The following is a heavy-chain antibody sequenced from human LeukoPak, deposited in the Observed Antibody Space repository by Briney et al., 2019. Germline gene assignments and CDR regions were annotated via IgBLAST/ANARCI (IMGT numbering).Heavy chain of an antibody. CDR1: GGSITSYY. CDR2: VSYGGRT. Sequence: PSETLSLTCSVSGGSITSYYWSWIRQPPGNGLEWIGQVSYGGRTNYSPSLRSRVSISVDTSQNQFSLKLNSETAADTAVYFCARASATFDDWGQGTLVTVSS. J-gene: IGHJ4*02. V-gene: IGHV4-59*01. CDR3: ARASATFDD.